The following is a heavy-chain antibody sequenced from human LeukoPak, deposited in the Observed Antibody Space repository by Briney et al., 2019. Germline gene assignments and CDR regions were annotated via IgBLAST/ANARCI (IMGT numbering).Heavy chain of an antibody. D-gene: IGHD4-23*01. CDR1: GGSISSYY. J-gene: IGHJ4*02. CDR3: ARVYYGGNSGVFDY. V-gene: IGHV4-59*01. CDR2: IYYSGST. Sequence: SETLSLTCTVSGGSISSYYWSWIRQPPGKGLEWIGYIYYSGSTNYNPSLKSRVTISVDTSKNQFSLKLSSVTAADTAVYYCARVYYGGNSGVFDYWGQGTLVTASS.